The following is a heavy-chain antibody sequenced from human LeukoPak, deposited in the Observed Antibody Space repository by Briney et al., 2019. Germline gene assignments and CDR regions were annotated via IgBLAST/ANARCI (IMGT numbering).Heavy chain of an antibody. CDR1: GFTFSSYA. CDR2: ISSDGNNK. Sequence: GGSLRLSCAATGFTFSSYAMHWVRQAPGKGLEWVAVISSDGNNKYYADSVKGRFTISRDNSKNTLYLQMNSLRAEDTAVYYCAKDYYDSSNAFDIWGQGTMVTVSS. D-gene: IGHD3-22*01. J-gene: IGHJ3*02. V-gene: IGHV3-30-3*01. CDR3: AKDYYDSSNAFDI.